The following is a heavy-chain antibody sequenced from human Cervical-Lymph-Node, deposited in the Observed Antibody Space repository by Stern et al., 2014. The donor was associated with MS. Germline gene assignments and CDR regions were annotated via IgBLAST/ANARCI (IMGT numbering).Heavy chain of an antibody. CDR1: GFPFDDYV. CDR3: SKGQSDAFHI. Sequence: EVQLVESGGGLVQPGRSLRLSCAASGFPFDDYVMHWVRPAPGRGLEWVAGISWNGNNIGHADSVKGRFTISRDNAKNSLFLQMNSLRAEDTALYFCSKGQSDAFHIWGQGTMVTVSS. V-gene: IGHV3-9*01. CDR2: ISWNGNNI. D-gene: IGHD6-19*01. J-gene: IGHJ3*02.